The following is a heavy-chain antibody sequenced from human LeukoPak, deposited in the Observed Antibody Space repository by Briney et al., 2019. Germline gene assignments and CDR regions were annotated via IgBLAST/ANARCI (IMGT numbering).Heavy chain of an antibody. CDR1: GFTVSSSY. Sequence: PGGSLRLSCAASGFTVSSSYMSWVRQAPGKGLEWVANIKQDGSEKYYVDSVKGRFTISRDNAKNSMYLQMNSLRAEDTAVYYCARGLGYYASGSYYGYWGQGTLVTVSS. V-gene: IGHV3-7*01. D-gene: IGHD3-10*01. CDR2: IKQDGSEK. CDR3: ARGLGYYASGSYYGY. J-gene: IGHJ4*02.